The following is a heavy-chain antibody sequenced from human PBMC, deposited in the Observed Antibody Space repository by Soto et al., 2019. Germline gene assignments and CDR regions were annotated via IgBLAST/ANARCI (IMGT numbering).Heavy chain of an antibody. D-gene: IGHD2-8*01. CDR1: GFIFTRFY. Sequence: GASVKVSCKASGFIFTRFYMHWVRQAPGQGPVWLGIIKPEDGTTYYAQSFQGRLIIISDTSTRTVYMEMSGLTSEDTAVYYCAGERDFGELSYDLWGQGTLVTVSS. V-gene: IGHV1-46*01. CDR3: AGERDFGELSYDL. CDR2: IKPEDGTT. J-gene: IGHJ5*02.